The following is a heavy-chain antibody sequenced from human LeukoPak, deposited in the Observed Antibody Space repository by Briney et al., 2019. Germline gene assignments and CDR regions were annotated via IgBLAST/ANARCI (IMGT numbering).Heavy chain of an antibody. CDR1: GFTFSSYA. CDR3: AKLPTPVGSIVVVPAAAYFDY. CDR2: ISGSGGST. D-gene: IGHD2-2*01. Sequence: PGGSLRLSCAASGFTFSSYAMSWVRQAPGKGLEWVSAISGSGGSTYYADSVKGRFTISRDNSKNTLYLQMNSLRAEDTAVYYCAKLPTPVGSIVVVPAAAYFDYWGQGSLVTVYS. V-gene: IGHV3-23*01. J-gene: IGHJ4*02.